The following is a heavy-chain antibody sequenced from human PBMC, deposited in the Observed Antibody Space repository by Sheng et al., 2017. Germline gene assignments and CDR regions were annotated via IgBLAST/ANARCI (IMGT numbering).Heavy chain of an antibody. D-gene: IGHD5-18*01. V-gene: IGHV1-69*02. CDR2: IIPILGIA. Sequence: QVQLVQSGAEVKKPGSSVKVSCKASGGTFSSYTISWVRQAPGQGLEWMGRIIPILGIANYADSVKGRFTISRDNAKNSLYLQMNSLRAEDTAVYYCARGRDSYESYYYMDVWGKGTTVTVSS. CDR3: ARGRDSYESYYYMDV. J-gene: IGHJ6*03. CDR1: GGTFSSYT.